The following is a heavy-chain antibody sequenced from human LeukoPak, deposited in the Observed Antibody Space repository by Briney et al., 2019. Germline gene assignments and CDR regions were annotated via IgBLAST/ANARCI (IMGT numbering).Heavy chain of an antibody. V-gene: IGHV4-4*07. J-gene: IGHJ4*02. CDR3: ARDYSSPSPFDY. D-gene: IGHD6-6*01. Sequence: SETLSLTCTVSGGSISGYYWSWIRQPAGKRLEWIGRINTSGSTYYNPSLKSRVTMSVDTSKNQFPVKLSSVTAADTAVYYCARDYSSPSPFDYWGQGALVTVSS. CDR1: GGSISGYY. CDR2: INTSGST.